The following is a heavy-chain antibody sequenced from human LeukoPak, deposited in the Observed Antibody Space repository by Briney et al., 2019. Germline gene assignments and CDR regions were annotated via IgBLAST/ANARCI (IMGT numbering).Heavy chain of an antibody. D-gene: IGHD1-26*01. V-gene: IGHV4-61*02. CDR1: GGSISSGSYY. CDR3: ARDGGSSSPLAFDI. CDR2: IYTSGST. J-gene: IGHJ3*02. Sequence: PSQTLSLTCTVSGGSISSGSYYWSWIRQPAGKGLEWIGRIYTSGSTNYNPSLKSRVTISVDTSKNQFSLKLSSVTAADTAVYYCARDGGSSSPLAFDIWGQGTMVTVSS.